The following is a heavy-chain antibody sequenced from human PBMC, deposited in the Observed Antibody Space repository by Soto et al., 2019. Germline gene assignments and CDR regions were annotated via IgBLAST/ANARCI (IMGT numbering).Heavy chain of an antibody. Sequence: PGESLKISCKGSGYNFANSWIGWVRQMPGKGLEWMGIIYPGDSDTRYSPSFQGQVTISADKSISTTYLQWGSPKASDTAVYYCGRGRSGQIVVFYWGQGTPVTVSS. CDR2: IYPGDSDT. CDR3: GRGRSGQIVVFY. J-gene: IGHJ4*02. CDR1: GYNFANSW. D-gene: IGHD1-26*01. V-gene: IGHV5-51*01.